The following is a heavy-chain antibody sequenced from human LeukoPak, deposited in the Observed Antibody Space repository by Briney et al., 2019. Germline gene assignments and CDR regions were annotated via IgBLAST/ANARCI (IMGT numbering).Heavy chain of an antibody. V-gene: IGHV4-39*02. CDR3: ARGMGSSSSWHDY. D-gene: IGHD6-13*01. J-gene: IGHJ4*02. CDR1: GGSMRSSGSY. Sequence: PSETLSLTCNVSGGSMRSSGSYWGWIRQPPGKGLEWIGSIYYSGTTFYNPSLQSRVTISLDTSKNRFSLKLWSVTAADTAVYYCARGMGSSSSWHDYWGQGTLVTVSS. CDR2: IYYSGTT.